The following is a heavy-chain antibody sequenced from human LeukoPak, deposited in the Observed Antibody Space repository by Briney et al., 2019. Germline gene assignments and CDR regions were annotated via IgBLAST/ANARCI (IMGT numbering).Heavy chain of an antibody. Sequence: NPSETLSLTCTVSGGSISSYYWSWIRQPAGKGLEWIGRIYTSGSTNYSPSLKSRVTMSVDTSKNQFSLKLSSVTAADTAVYYCARGPTVVTPYYWYFDLWGRGTLVTVSS. CDR2: IYTSGST. V-gene: IGHV4-4*07. D-gene: IGHD4-23*01. CDR3: ARGPTVVTPYYWYFDL. CDR1: GGSISSYY. J-gene: IGHJ2*01.